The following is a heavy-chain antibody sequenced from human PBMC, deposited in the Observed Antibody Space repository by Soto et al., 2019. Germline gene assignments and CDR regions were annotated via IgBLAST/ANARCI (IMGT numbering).Heavy chain of an antibody. D-gene: IGHD3-3*01. CDR1: GFTFSSYA. Sequence: GGSLRLSCAASGFTFSSYAMSWVRQAPGKGLEWVSAISGSGGSTYYADSVKGRFTISRDNSKNTLYLQMNSLRAEDTAVYYCAKDGPGNDFWSGYITGYYEGNWFDPWGQGTLVTVSS. J-gene: IGHJ5*02. CDR2: ISGSGGST. CDR3: AKDGPGNDFWSGYITGYYEGNWFDP. V-gene: IGHV3-23*01.